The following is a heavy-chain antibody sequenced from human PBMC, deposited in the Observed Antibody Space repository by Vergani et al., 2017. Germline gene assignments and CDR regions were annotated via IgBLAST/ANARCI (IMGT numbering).Heavy chain of an antibody. CDR2: TYTSGRT. CDR3: ARHRPSKYYYFYMDV. CDR1: GASISSGSYY. Sequence: QVQLQESGPGLVNPSQTLSLTCTVSGASISSGSYYWSWIRQPAGKTLEWIGRTYTSGRTIYNPSLESRVTLSLDTSKSQFSLKVSSVTAADTAVYFCARHRPSKYYYFYMDVWGQGTLVIVSS. V-gene: IGHV4-61*02. J-gene: IGHJ6*03.